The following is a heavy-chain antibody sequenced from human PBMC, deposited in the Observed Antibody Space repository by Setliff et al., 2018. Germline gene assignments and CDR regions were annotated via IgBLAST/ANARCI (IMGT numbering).Heavy chain of an antibody. CDR3: AREPYDYIWGSYRSPYFDH. D-gene: IGHD3-16*02. J-gene: IGHJ4*02. CDR1: GYTFVGYY. V-gene: IGHV1-2*02. CDR2: INPRTGGT. Sequence: GASVKVSCKASGYTFVGYYLHWVRQAPGQGLEWMGWINPRTGGTNYAQKFQGRVTMTRDASINTAFMHLSSLKSDDMAVCYCAREPYDYIWGSYRSPYFDHWGQGALVTVSS.